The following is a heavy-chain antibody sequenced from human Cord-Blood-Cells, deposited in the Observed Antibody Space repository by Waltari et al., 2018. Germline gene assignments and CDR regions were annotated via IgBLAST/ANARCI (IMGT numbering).Heavy chain of an antibody. CDR3: ARALRGSSSWYGWFDP. D-gene: IGHD6-13*01. Sequence: QVQLQQWGACMMKPSETLSLTCAVCVGSFRGYSWSWLRQPPGKGLEWIGEINHSGSTNYNPSLKSRVTISVDTSKNQFSLKLSSVTAADTAVYYCARALRGSSSWYGWFDPWGQGTMVTVSS. J-gene: IGHJ5*02. CDR2: INHSGST. V-gene: IGHV4-34*01. CDR1: VGSFRGYS.